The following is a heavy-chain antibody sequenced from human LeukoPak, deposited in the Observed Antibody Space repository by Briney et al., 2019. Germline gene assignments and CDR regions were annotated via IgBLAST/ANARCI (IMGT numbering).Heavy chain of an antibody. J-gene: IGHJ4*02. CDR2: IYHSGST. CDR3: ARLPGGDSSGYYYLQFGPHFDY. CDR1: GYSISSGYY. V-gene: IGHV4-38-2*02. Sequence: PSETLSLTCTVSGYSISSGYYWGWIRQPPGKGLEWIGSIYHSGSTYYNPSLKSRVTISVDTSKNQFSLKLSSVTAADTAVYYCARLPGGDSSGYYYLQFGPHFDYWGQGTLVTVSS. D-gene: IGHD3-22*01.